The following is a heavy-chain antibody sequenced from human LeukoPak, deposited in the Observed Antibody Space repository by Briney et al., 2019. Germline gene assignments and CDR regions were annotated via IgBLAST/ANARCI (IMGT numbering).Heavy chain of an antibody. Sequence: GGSLSLSCAASGFTFSSYSMNWVRQAPGKGLEWVSAISGSGVSTYYADSVKGRFTVSRDNSKNTLYLQMSSLRAEDTAVYYCAKDERNWNYNLASQTYDWGQGTLVTASS. CDR3: AKDERNWNYNLASQTYD. CDR1: GFTFSSYS. CDR2: ISGSGVST. J-gene: IGHJ4*02. V-gene: IGHV3-23*01. D-gene: IGHD1-7*01.